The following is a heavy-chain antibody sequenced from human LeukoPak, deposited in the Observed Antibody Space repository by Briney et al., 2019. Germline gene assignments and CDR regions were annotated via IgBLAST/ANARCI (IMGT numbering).Heavy chain of an antibody. D-gene: IGHD3-10*02. CDR3: ARDNKYVLDY. Sequence: GGSLRLSCTVSGFTLSYYMMIWVRQAPGEGLEWVANMWSDGSAAFYADSVKGRFTIPRDNAKNSLYLQLNSLRAEDTAVYFCARDNKYVLDYWGQGTLVTVSS. CDR2: MWSDGSAA. J-gene: IGHJ4*02. V-gene: IGHV3-7*01. CDR1: GFTLSYYM.